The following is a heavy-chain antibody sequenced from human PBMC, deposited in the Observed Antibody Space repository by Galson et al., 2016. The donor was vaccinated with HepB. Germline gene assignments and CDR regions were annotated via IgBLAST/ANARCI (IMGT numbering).Heavy chain of an antibody. Sequence: SVKVSCKASGGTFSKCPVAWVRQATGQGPEWMGWMNPKSGNTGHAQKFRGRVTMSRNISISTAYMELSSLRSDDTAVYYCARGSEHYEILAGSNWFDPWGQGTLVTVSS. J-gene: IGHJ5*02. D-gene: IGHD3-9*01. CDR2: MNPKSGNT. CDR3: ARGSEHYEILAGSNWFDP. CDR1: GGTFSKCP. V-gene: IGHV1-8*01.